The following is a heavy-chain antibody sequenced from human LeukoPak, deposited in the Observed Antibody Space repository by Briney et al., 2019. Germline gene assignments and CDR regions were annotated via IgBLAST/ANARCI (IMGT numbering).Heavy chain of an antibody. CDR2: IYYSGST. J-gene: IGHJ4*02. V-gene: IGHV4-39*01. Sequence: PSETLSLTCTVSGGSISSSSYYWGWIRQPPGKGLEWIGSIYYSGSTYYNPSLKSRVTISVDTSKNQFSLRLSSVTAADTAVYYCASRSSSFDHWGQGTLVTVSS. CDR1: GGSISSSSYY. CDR3: ASRSSSFDH. D-gene: IGHD3-3*01.